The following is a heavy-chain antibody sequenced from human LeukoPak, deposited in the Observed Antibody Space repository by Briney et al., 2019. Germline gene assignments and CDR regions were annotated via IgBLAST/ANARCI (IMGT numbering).Heavy chain of an antibody. CDR3: ARDHVAYDILTRYLYYFDY. CDR1: GYTFTGYY. Sequence: ASVKVSCKASGYTFTGYYMHWVRQAPGQGREGMGWINPNSGGTNYAQKLQGRGTITRDTSISTAYMELSRLRSDDTAVYYCARDHVAYDILTRYLYYFDYWGQGTLVTVSS. J-gene: IGHJ4*02. D-gene: IGHD3-9*01. V-gene: IGHV1-2*02. CDR2: INPNSGGT.